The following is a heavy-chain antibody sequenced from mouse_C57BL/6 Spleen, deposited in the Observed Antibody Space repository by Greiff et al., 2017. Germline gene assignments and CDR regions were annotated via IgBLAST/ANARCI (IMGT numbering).Heavy chain of an antibody. CDR1: GFTFSDYG. CDR3: ARGGANSLDFDV. CDR2: ISSGSSAI. V-gene: IGHV5-17*01. Sequence: EVQRVESGGGLVKPGGSLKISCAASGFTFSDYGMHWVRQAPEKGLEWVAYISSGSSAIYYADTVKGRITISRDNAKNTLFLQMSRLRSEDTAMYYDARGGANSLDFDVWGTGPTVTAAS. J-gene: IGHJ1*03.